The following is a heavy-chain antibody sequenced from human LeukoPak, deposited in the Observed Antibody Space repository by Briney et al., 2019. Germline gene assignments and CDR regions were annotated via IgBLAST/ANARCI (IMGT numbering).Heavy chain of an antibody. CDR1: GGSISSSSYY. CDR2: IYYSGST. Sequence: SETLSLTCTVSGGSISSSSYYWGWIRQPPGKGLEWIGSIYYSGSTYYNPSLKSRVTISVDTSKNQFSLKLSSVTAADTAVYYCARNGVDFDCSQTTYYYYGMDVWGQGTTVTVSS. V-gene: IGHV4-39*01. D-gene: IGHD3-9*01. J-gene: IGHJ6*02. CDR3: ARNGVDFDCSQTTYYYYGMDV.